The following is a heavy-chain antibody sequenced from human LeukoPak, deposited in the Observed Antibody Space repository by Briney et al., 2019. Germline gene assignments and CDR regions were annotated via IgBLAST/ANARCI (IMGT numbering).Heavy chain of an antibody. Sequence: RAGGSLRLSCAASGFTITTYAVNWVRQAPGKGLEWVSGIGGGGTEYYADSVKGRFIISSDNSQNLVHLQMNSLTVEDTAVYYCAGAQGALDCWGQGTLVTVSS. CDR3: AGAQGALDC. CDR1: GFTITTYA. J-gene: IGHJ4*02. D-gene: IGHD1-26*01. CDR2: IGGGGTE. V-gene: IGHV3-23*01.